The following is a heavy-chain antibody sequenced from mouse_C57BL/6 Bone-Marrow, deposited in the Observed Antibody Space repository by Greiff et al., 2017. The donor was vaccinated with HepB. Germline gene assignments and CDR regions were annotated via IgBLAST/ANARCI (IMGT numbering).Heavy chain of an antibody. J-gene: IGHJ4*01. CDR3: ARRGATMVTHYAMDY. CDR1: GYTFTSYG. V-gene: IGHV1-81*01. CDR2: IYPRSGNT. Sequence: QVQLQQSGAELARPGVSVKLSCKASGYTFTSYGTSWVKQRTGQGLEWIGEIYPRSGNTYYNEKFKGKATLTADKSSSTAYMELRSLTSEDSAVYFCARRGATMVTHYAMDYWGQGTSVTVSS. D-gene: IGHD2-2*01.